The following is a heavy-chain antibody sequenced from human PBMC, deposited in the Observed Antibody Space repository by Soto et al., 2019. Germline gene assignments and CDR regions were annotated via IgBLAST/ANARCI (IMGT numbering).Heavy chain of an antibody. CDR2: INHSGST. CDR3: ARGSRLYVDMVATIFSATPPGLQYFDY. D-gene: IGHD5-12*01. V-gene: IGHV4-34*01. CDR1: GGSFSGYY. Sequence: QVQLQQWGAGLLKPSETLSLTCAVYGGSFSGYYWSWIRQPPGKGLEWIGEINHSGSTNYNPSLKSRLNKSVDTSNIHFFLKLSSVTAADTAVYYCARGSRLYVDMVATIFSATPPGLQYFDYLGQGTLVTVSS. J-gene: IGHJ4*02.